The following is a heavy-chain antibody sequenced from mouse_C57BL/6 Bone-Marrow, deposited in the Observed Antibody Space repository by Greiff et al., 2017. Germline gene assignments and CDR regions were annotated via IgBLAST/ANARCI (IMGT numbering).Heavy chain of an antibody. CDR2: IHPNSGST. D-gene: IGHD2-3*01. CDR3: ARGRDDGYWAWFAY. Sequence: QVQLQQPGAELVKPGASVKLSCKASGYTFTSYWMHWVKQRPGQGLEWIGMIHPNSGSTNYNEKFKSKATLTVDKSSSTAYMQLSSLTSEDSAVYYCARGRDDGYWAWFAYWGQGTLVTVSA. CDR1: GYTFTSYW. J-gene: IGHJ3*01. V-gene: IGHV1-64*01.